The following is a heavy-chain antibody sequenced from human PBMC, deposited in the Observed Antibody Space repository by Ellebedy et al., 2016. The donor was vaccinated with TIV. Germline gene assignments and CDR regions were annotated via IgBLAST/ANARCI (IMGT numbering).Heavy chain of an antibody. Sequence: ASVKVSCXASGYTFTSYGISWVRQAPGQGLEWMGWISAYNGNTNYAQKLQGRVTMTTDTSTSTAYMELRSLRSDDTAVYYCARGVVVTAIPYYGMDVWGQGTTVTVSS. V-gene: IGHV1-18*01. J-gene: IGHJ6*02. D-gene: IGHD2-21*02. CDR3: ARGVVVTAIPYYGMDV. CDR2: ISAYNGNT. CDR1: GYTFTSYG.